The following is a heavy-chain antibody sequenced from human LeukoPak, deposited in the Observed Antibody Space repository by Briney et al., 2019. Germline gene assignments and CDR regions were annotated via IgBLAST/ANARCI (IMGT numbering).Heavy chain of an antibody. J-gene: IGHJ5*02. V-gene: IGHV3-23*01. CDR3: AKDPKYQLLSRFDP. CDR1: GFTFSSYA. CDR2: ISGSGGST. Sequence: AGGSLRLSCAASGFTFSSYAMSWVRQAPGKGLEWVSAISGSGGSTYYADSVKGRFTISRDNSKNTLYLQMNSLRAEDTAVHYCAKDPKYQLLSRFDPWGQGTLVTVSS. D-gene: IGHD2-2*01.